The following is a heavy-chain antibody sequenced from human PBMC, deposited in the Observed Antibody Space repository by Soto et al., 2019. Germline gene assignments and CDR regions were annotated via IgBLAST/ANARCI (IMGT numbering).Heavy chain of an antibody. Sequence: LSLTCTVSGGSISSSSYYWGWIRQPPGKGLEWIGSIYYSGSTYYNPSLKSRVTISVDTSKNQFSLKLSSVTAADTAVYYCARYSSSWYFLDYWGQGTLVTVSS. CDR2: IYYSGST. V-gene: IGHV4-39*07. J-gene: IGHJ4*02. CDR1: GGSISSSSYY. D-gene: IGHD6-13*01. CDR3: ARYSSSWYFLDY.